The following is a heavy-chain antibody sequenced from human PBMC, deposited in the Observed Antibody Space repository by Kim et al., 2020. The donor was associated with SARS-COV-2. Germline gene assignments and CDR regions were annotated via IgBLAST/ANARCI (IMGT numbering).Heavy chain of an antibody. CDR3: ARDNMITFGGTYGMDV. J-gene: IGHJ6*02. V-gene: IGHV1-46*01. D-gene: IGHD3-16*01. Sequence: KFQGRVTMTRDTSTSTVYMELSSLRSEDTAVYYCARDNMITFGGTYGMDVWGQGTTVTVSS.